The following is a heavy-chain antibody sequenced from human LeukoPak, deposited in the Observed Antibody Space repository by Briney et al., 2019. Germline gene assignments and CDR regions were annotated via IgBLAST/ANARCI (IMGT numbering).Heavy chain of an antibody. Sequence: ASVKVSCKASGYTFTSYYMHWVRQAPGQGLEWMGIINPSGGSTSYAQKFQGRVTMTRDTSTSTVYMELSSLRSEDTAVYYCARAALGMRGGDMSFDYWGQGTLVTVSP. CDR2: INPSGGST. CDR1: GYTFTSYY. V-gene: IGHV1-46*01. J-gene: IGHJ4*02. D-gene: IGHD3-16*01. CDR3: ARAALGMRGGDMSFDY.